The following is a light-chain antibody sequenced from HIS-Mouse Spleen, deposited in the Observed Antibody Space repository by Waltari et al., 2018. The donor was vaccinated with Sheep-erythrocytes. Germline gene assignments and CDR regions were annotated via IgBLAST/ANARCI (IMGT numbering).Light chain of an antibody. CDR3: QAWDSSTAWNVV. V-gene: IGLV3-1*01. Sequence: SYELTQPPSVSVSPGQTASITCSGDKLGDKYACWYQQKPGQSPVLVIYQDSKRPSGIPERFSGSNSGNTATLTISETQAMDEADYYCQAWDSSTAWNVVFGGGTKLTVL. CDR1: KLGDKY. J-gene: IGLJ2*01. CDR2: QDS.